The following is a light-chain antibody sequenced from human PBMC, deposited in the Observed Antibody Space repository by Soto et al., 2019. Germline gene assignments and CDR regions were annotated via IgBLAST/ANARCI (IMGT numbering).Light chain of an antibody. J-gene: IGKJ4*01. Sequence: AIQLTQSPSSLSASVGDRVTITCRASQGISSALGWYQQKPGKAPKLLIYDASNLESGVPSRFGGSGSGTDFPLTISSLLPEVFSTYCLQQFKIYPFFGGVIKLEI. V-gene: IGKV1-13*02. CDR2: DAS. CDR1: QGISSA. CDR3: QQFKIYPF.